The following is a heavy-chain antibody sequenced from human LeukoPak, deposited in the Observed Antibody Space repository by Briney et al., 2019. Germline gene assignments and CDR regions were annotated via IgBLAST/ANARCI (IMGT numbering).Heavy chain of an antibody. J-gene: IGHJ4*02. Sequence: PSETLSLTCTVSGGSISSGSYYWSWIRQPAGKGLEWIGRIYTSGSTNYNPSLKSRVTISVDTSKNQFSLKLSSVTAADTAVYYCARVRYSYGRLYPYFDYWGQGTLVTVSS. CDR3: ARVRYSYGRLYPYFDY. D-gene: IGHD5-18*01. CDR2: IYTSGST. CDR1: GGSISSGSYY. V-gene: IGHV4-61*02.